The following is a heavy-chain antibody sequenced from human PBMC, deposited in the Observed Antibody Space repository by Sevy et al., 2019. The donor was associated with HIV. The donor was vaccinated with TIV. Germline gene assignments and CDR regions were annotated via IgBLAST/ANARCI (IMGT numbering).Heavy chain of an antibody. CDR1: GFTFSDYY. Sequence: GGSLRLSCAASGFTFSDYYMSWIRQAPGKGLEWVSYISSSGSTIYYADSVKGRFTISRDNAKNSLYLQMNSLRAEDTAVYYCARDLTYCSSTSCSAFDYWGQGTLVTVSS. D-gene: IGHD2-2*01. V-gene: IGHV3-11*01. CDR2: ISSSGSTI. CDR3: ARDLTYCSSTSCSAFDY. J-gene: IGHJ4*02.